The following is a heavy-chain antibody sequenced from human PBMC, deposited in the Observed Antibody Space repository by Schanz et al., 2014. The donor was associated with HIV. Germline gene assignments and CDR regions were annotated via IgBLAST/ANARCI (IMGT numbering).Heavy chain of an antibody. V-gene: IGHV3-30*18. J-gene: IGHJ6*02. CDR1: GFIFSSYG. CDR3: AKAYCSSTICPPPYYYGMDV. CDR2: ISYDGNSK. D-gene: IGHD2-2*01. Sequence: QVQPVESGGGVVQPGRSQRLSCAASGFIFSSYGMHWVRQAPGKGLEWEEVISYDGNSKYYADSVQGRFTITRDNSKSTLYLQMNSLRAEDTAVYYCAKAYCSSTICPPPYYYGMDVWGQGTTVIVSS.